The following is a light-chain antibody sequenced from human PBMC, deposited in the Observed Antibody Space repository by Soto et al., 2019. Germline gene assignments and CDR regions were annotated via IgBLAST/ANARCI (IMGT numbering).Light chain of an antibody. CDR3: SSYTSSSTLNYV. Sequence: QSVLTQPASVSGSPGQSITISCTGTSSDVGGYNYVSWYQQHPGKAPKLMIYDVSNRPSGVSNRFSGSKSGNTASLTISGLQAEDEADYHCSSYTSSSTLNYVFGTGTKVTVL. CDR1: SSDVGGYNY. CDR2: DVS. J-gene: IGLJ1*01. V-gene: IGLV2-14*01.